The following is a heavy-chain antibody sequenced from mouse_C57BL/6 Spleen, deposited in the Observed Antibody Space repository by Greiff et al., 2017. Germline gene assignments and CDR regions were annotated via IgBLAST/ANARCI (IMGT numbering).Heavy chain of an antibody. CDR3: APQTAQATSYFDY. CDR2: IYPGDGDT. Sequence: VQLQESGAELVKPGASVKISCKASGYAFSSYWMNWVKQRPGKGLEWIGQIYPGDGDTNYNGKFKGKATLTADKSSSTAYMQLSSLTSEDSAVYFCAPQTAQATSYFDYWGQGTTLTVSS. V-gene: IGHV1-80*01. J-gene: IGHJ2*01. CDR1: GYAFSSYW. D-gene: IGHD3-2*02.